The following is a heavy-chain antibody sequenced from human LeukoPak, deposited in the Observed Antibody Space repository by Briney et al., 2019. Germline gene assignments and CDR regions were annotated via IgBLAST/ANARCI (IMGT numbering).Heavy chain of an antibody. D-gene: IGHD3-22*01. Sequence: PSETLSLTCTVSGGSISNYYWSWIRQPAGKGLEWIGRIYTSGSTNHDPSLKSRVTMSVDTSKNQFSLKLSSVTAADTAVYYCARDLDSSSRRMDVWGQGTTVTVSS. J-gene: IGHJ6*02. CDR1: GGSISNYY. CDR3: ARDLDSSSRRMDV. CDR2: IYTSGST. V-gene: IGHV4-4*07.